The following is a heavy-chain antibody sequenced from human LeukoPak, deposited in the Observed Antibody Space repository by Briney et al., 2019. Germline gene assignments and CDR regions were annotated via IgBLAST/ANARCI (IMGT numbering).Heavy chain of an antibody. CDR2: IFYSGTT. D-gene: IGHD3-10*01. V-gene: IGHV4-59*08. CDR1: GAYISSYY. J-gene: IGHJ3*02. Sequence: SETLSLTCTVSGAYISSYYWSWIRQPPGKGLEWIGYIFYSGTTNYNPSLKNRVTISVDLSKNQFSLKLSSVTAADTAMYYCARHGGATMVRGVLVDAFDIWGQGKMVTVSS. CDR3: ARHGGATMVRGVLVDAFDI.